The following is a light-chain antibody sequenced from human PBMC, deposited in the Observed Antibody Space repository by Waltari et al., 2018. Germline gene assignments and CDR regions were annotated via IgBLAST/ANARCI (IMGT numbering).Light chain of an antibody. CDR2: GAS. CDR3: QQYNNWPPYT. Sequence: EIVMTQSPATLSVSPGERATLPCRASQSVNNNLAWYQQMSGQAPRLLIYGASTRATGIPARFSGSGSGTEFTLTISSMQSEDFAVYYCQQYNNWPPYTFGQGTKLEIK. V-gene: IGKV3-15*01. J-gene: IGKJ2*01. CDR1: QSVNNN.